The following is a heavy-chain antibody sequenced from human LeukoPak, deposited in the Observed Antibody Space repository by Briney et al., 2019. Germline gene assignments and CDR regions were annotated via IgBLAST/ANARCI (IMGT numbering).Heavy chain of an antibody. Sequence: EGSLRLSCAASGFTFSSYWMSWVRQAPGKGLEWVANIKQDGSEKYYVDSVKGRFTISRDNAKNSLYLQMNSLRAEDTAVYYCARDPSYYDFWSGYYTAYFDYWGQGTLVTVSS. J-gene: IGHJ4*02. CDR1: GFTFSSYW. D-gene: IGHD3-3*01. CDR2: IKQDGSEK. V-gene: IGHV3-7*01. CDR3: ARDPSYYDFWSGYYTAYFDY.